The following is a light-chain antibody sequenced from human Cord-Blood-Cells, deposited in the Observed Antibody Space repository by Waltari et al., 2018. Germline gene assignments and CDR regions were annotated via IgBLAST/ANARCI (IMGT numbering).Light chain of an antibody. J-gene: IGLJ2*01. CDR2: DVS. CDR3: SSYTSSSTVV. V-gene: IGLV2-14*01. CDR1: SRDVGGYNY. Sequence: QSALTQPASVSGSPGQPITIPCTGTSRDVGGYNYVSWYQQHPCKAPKLMIYDVSNRPSGFSNRFAGAKSGNSASLPISGLQAEDEADYYCSSYTSSSTVVFGGGTKLTVL.